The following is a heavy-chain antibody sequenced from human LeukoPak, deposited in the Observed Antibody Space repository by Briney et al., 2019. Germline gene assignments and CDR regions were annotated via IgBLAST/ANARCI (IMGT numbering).Heavy chain of an antibody. CDR3: ARRSGGYYYYYMDV. J-gene: IGHJ6*03. CDR2: ITGHGDTI. V-gene: IGHV3-48*04. Sequence: GGSLRLSCAASGFSFSNYGMNWVRQAPGKGLEWVSGITGHGDTIYYADSVKGRFTISRDNAKNSLYLQMNSLRAEDTAVYYCARRSGGYYYYYMDVWGKGTTVTVSS. CDR1: GFSFSNYG. D-gene: IGHD3-16*01.